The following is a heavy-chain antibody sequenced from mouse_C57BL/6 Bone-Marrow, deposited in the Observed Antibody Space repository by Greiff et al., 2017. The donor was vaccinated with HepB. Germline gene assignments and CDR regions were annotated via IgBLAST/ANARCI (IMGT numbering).Heavy chain of an antibody. CDR3: ARPDHAWFAY. V-gene: IGHV1-69*01. J-gene: IGHJ3*01. CDR1: GYTFTSYW. CDR2: IDPSDSYT. Sequence: QVQLQQPGAELVMPGASVKLSCKASGYTFTSYWMHCVKQRPGQGLEWIGEIDPSDSYTNYNQKFKGKSTLTVDKSSSTAYMQLSSLTSEDSAVYYCARPDHAWFAYWGQGTLVTVSA.